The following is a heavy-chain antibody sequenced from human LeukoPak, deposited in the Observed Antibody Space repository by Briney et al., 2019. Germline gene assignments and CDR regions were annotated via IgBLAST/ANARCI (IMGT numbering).Heavy chain of an antibody. Sequence: ASVKVSCKASGYTFTSYDINWVRQATGQGLEWMGWMNPNSGNTGYAQKFQGRVTITADESTSTAYMELSSLRSEDTAVYYCAKDGSRARFLEWLFYHWGQGTLVTVSS. CDR3: AKDGSRARFLEWLFYH. CDR1: GYTFTSYD. CDR2: MNPNSGNT. J-gene: IGHJ4*02. V-gene: IGHV1-8*03. D-gene: IGHD3-3*01.